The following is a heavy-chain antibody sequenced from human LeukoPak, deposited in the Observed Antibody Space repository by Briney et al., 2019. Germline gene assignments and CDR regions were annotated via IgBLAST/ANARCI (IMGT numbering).Heavy chain of an antibody. D-gene: IGHD2-8*02. J-gene: IGHJ6*02. Sequence: GRSLRLSCAASGFTFSSYDMHWVRQATGKGLEWVSAIGTAGDTYYPGSVKGRFTISRENAKNSLYLQMNSLRAGDMAVYYCARAGDWWCGMDVWGQGTTVTVSS. V-gene: IGHV3-13*01. CDR2: IGTAGDT. CDR1: GFTFSSYD. CDR3: ARAGDWWCGMDV.